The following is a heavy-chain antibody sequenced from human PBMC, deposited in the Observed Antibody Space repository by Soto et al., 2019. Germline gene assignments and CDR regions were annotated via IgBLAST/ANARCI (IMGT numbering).Heavy chain of an antibody. V-gene: IGHV1-24*01. Sequence: QVQLVQSGAEVKKPGASVKVSCKVSGYTLTELSMHWVRQAPGKGLEWMGGFDPEDGETIYAQKFQGRVTXTXXTSTDTAYMELSSLRSEDTAVYYCATLWAHDAFDIWGQGTMVTVSS. D-gene: IGHD3-10*01. CDR1: GYTLTELS. CDR2: FDPEDGET. CDR3: ATLWAHDAFDI. J-gene: IGHJ3*02.